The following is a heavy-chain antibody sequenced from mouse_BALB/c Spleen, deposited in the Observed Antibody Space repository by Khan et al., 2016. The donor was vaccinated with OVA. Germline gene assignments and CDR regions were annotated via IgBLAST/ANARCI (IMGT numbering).Heavy chain of an antibody. V-gene: IGHV3-2*02. D-gene: IGHD1-1*01. CDR1: GYSITSGYA. CDR3: ARGNYYEYYFDY. CDR2: ISYSGVT. Sequence: EVELVESGPGLVKPSQSLSLTCTVTGYSITSGYAWNWIRQFPGNKLEWMGYISYSGVTSYTPSLKSRISITRDTSKKQFFLQLNSVTTEDTATYYCARGNYYEYYFDYWGQGTTLTVSS. J-gene: IGHJ2*01.